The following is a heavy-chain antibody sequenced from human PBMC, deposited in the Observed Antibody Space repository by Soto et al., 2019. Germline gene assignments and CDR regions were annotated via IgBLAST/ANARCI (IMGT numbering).Heavy chain of an antibody. V-gene: IGHV3-11*06. D-gene: IGHD1-26*01. CDR2: ISSSSSYT. J-gene: IGHJ6*02. CDR1: GFTFSDYY. CDR3: ARDSDFATLYYDGMDV. Sequence: GGSLRLSCAASGFTFSDYYMSWIRQAPGKGLEWVSYISSSSSYTNYADSVKGRFTISRDNAKNSLYLQMNSLRAEDTAVYYCARDSDFATLYYDGMDVWGQGTSVTVSS.